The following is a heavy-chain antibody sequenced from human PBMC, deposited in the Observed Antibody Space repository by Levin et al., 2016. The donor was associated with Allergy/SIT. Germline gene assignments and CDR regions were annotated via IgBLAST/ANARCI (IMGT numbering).Heavy chain of an antibody. D-gene: IGHD6-13*01. CDR3: TKDRTQQLVLVWFDP. V-gene: IGHV3-53*01. CDR2: SYGGGST. CDR1: ESIVRSNY. J-gene: IGHJ5*02. Sequence: GGSLRLSCVASESIVRSNYMSWVRQPPGKGLEWVSISYGGGSTYYADSVKGRFTISRDNSKNTLYLQMNSLRVEDTAVYYCTKDRTQQLVLVWFDPWGQGTLVTVSS.